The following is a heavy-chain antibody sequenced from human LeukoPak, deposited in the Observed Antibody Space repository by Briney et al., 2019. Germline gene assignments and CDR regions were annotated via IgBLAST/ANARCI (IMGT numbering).Heavy chain of an antibody. D-gene: IGHD3-10*02. V-gene: IGHV3-48*04. CDR2: ISSSGGTM. CDR1: GLTFSSYS. Sequence: PGGSLRLSCAVSGLTFSSYSMNWVRQAPGKGLEWVSYISSSGGTMYYADSVKGRFTISRDNAKNSLYLQMNSLRVEDTAMYYCTRGFDVSDYWGQGTLVTVSS. J-gene: IGHJ4*02. CDR3: TRGFDVSDY.